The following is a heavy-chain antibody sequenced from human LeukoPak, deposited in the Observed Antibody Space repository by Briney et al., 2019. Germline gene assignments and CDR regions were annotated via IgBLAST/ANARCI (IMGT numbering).Heavy chain of an antibody. V-gene: IGHV1-2*02. CDR3: ARANYDFWSGYPLKG. CDR1: GYTFTGYY. Sequence: ASVKVSCKASGYTFTGYYMHWVRQAPGQGLEWMGWINPNSGGTNYAQKFQGRVTMTRDTSISTAYMELSRLRSDDTAVYYCARANYDFWSGYPLKGWGQGTLVTVSS. J-gene: IGHJ4*02. CDR2: INPNSGGT. D-gene: IGHD3-3*01.